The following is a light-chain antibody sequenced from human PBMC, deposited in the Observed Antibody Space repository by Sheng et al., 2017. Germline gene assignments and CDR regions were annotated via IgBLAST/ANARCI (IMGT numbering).Light chain of an antibody. CDR3: NSRDSSGNHLV. V-gene: IGLV3-21*02. CDR2: DDS. CDR1: NIGSKS. Sequence: SYELTQPPSVSVAPGQTARITCGGNNIGSKSVHWYQQKPGQAPVLVVYDDSDRPSGIPERFSGSSSGNTASLTITGAQAEDEADYYCNSRDSSGNHLVFGGGTKLTVL. J-gene: IGLJ3*02.